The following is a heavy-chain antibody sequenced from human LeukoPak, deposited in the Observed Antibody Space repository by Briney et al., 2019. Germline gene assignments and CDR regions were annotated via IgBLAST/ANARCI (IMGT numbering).Heavy chain of an antibody. J-gene: IGHJ6*02. CDR2: ISAYNGNT. Sequence: ASVKVSCKASGYTFTSYGISWVRQAPGQGLEWMGWISAYNGNTNYAQKLQGRVTMTTDTSTSTAYMELRSLRSDDTAVYYCARSPPPQPGDYYYYGTDGWGQGTTVTVSS. V-gene: IGHV1-18*01. CDR1: GYTFTSYG. CDR3: ARSPPPQPGDYYYYGTDG. D-gene: IGHD2-2*01.